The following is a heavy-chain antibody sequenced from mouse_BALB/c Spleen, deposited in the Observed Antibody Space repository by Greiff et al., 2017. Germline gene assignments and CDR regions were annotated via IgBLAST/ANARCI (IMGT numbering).Heavy chain of an antibody. Sequence: EVMLVESGGGLVQPGGSLKLSCAASGFDFSRYWMSWVRQAPGKGLEWIGEINPDSSTINYTPSLKDKFIISRDNAKNTLYLQMSKVRSEDTALYYCARSYYYGSSRFAYWGQGTLVTVSA. CDR3: ARSYYYGSSRFAY. V-gene: IGHV4-1*02. CDR2: INPDSSTI. D-gene: IGHD1-1*01. J-gene: IGHJ3*01. CDR1: GFDFSRYW.